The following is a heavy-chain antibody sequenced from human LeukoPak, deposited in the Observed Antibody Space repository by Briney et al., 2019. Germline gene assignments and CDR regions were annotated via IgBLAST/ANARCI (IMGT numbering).Heavy chain of an antibody. CDR2: IHDSGST. V-gene: IGHV4-59*08. J-gene: IGHJ4*02. D-gene: IGHD5-24*01. Sequence: SETLSLTCTVSGGSINNYYWSWIRQTPEKGLEWIGYIHDSGSTNYNPSLKSRVTISVDTSKNQFSLKLSSVTAADTAVYYCVRLDAAAGRYLQFYYWGQGTLVTVSS. CDR3: VRLDAAAGRYLQFYY. CDR1: GGSINNYY.